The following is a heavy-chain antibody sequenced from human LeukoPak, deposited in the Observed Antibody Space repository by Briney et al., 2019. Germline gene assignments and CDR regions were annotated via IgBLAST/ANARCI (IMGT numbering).Heavy chain of an antibody. V-gene: IGHV4-39*07. CDR2: IHYSGRT. J-gene: IGHJ4*02. D-gene: IGHD4-23*01. CDR1: GFTFSSYE. Sequence: GSLRLSCAASGFTFSSYEMNWVRQAPGKGLEWIGSIHYSGRTYYNPSLKSRVTISVDTSKNQFSLDLTSVTAADTAVFYCARDRWNYFDYWGQGSLVTVSS. CDR3: ARDRWNYFDY.